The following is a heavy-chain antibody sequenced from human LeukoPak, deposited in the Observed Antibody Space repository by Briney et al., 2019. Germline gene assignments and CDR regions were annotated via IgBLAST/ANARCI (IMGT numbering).Heavy chain of an antibody. J-gene: IGHJ4*02. D-gene: IGHD6-13*01. V-gene: IGHV3-30*04. CDR3: ARGPDSSSLDY. CDR1: GFTFSSYA. CDR2: ISYDGSNK. Sequence: GRSLRLSCAASGFTFSSYAMHWVRQAPGKGLEWVAVISYDGSNKYYADSVEGRFTISRDNSKNTLYLQMNSLRAEDTAVYYCARGPDSSSLDYWGQGTLVTVSS.